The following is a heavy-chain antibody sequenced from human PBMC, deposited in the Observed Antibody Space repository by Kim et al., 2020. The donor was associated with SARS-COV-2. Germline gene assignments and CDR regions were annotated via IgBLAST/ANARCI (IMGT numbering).Heavy chain of an antibody. D-gene: IGHD2-15*01. CDR3: VRGYDGNLDY. CDR1: GDSVSSNSAT. CDR2: TYYRSKWSN. Sequence: SRTLSLTCAISGDSVSSNSATWNWIRQSPSRGLEWLGRTYYRSKWSNNYAVSVKSRITINPDTSKNQFSLQLNSVTPEDTAVYYCVRGYDGNLDYWGQGTLVTVSS. V-gene: IGHV6-1*01. J-gene: IGHJ4*02.